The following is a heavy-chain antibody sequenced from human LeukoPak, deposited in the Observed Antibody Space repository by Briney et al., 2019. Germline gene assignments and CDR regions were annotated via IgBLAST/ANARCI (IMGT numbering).Heavy chain of an antibody. V-gene: IGHV1-24*01. CDR2: FDPEDGET. CDR1: GYTLTELS. Sequence: ASVKVSCKVSGYTLTELSMHWVRQAPGKGLEWMGGFDPEDGETIYAQKFQGRVTMTEDTSTDTAYMELSSLRSDDTAVYYCARDLFYGSGNSYYYYGMDVWGQGTTVTVSS. J-gene: IGHJ6*02. D-gene: IGHD3-10*01. CDR3: ARDLFYGSGNSYYYYGMDV.